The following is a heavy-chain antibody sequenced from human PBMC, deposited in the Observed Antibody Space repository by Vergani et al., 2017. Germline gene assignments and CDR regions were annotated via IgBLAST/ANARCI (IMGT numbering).Heavy chain of an antibody. V-gene: IGHV4-61*02. CDR1: GGSISSGSYY. CDR2: IYTSGST. D-gene: IGHD5-12*01. J-gene: IGHJ6*03. Sequence: QVQLQESGPGLVKPSQTLSLTCTVSGGSISSGSYYWSWIRQPAGKGLEWIGRIYTSGSTNYNPSLKSRVTISVDTSKNQFSLKLSSVTAADTAVYYCARDSIVGGYDYRPLLGVGNKYYYYYMDVWGKGTTVTVSS. CDR3: ARDSIVGGYDYRPLLGVGNKYYYYYMDV.